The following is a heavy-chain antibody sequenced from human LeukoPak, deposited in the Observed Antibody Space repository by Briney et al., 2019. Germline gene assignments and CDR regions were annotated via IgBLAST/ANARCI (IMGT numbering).Heavy chain of an antibody. CDR1: GYTFTSYG. V-gene: IGHV1-18*01. Sequence: GASVKVSCKASGYTFTSYGISWVRQAPGQGLEWMGWISAYDGNTNYAQKPQGRVTMTTDTSTSTAYMELRSLRSDDTAVYYCARELASSGRRVSYYYYGMDVWGQGTTVTVSS. J-gene: IGHJ6*02. D-gene: IGHD3-22*01. CDR3: ARELASSGRRVSYYYYGMDV. CDR2: ISAYDGNT.